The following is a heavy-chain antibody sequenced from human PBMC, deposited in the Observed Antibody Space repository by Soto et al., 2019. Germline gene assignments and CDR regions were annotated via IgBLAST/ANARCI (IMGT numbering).Heavy chain of an antibody. D-gene: IGHD6-13*01. CDR2: IWYDGSNK. J-gene: IGHJ4*02. CDR3: ARERYSSNDIYYFDY. Sequence: GGSLRLSCAASGFTFSSYGMHWVRQAPGKGLEWVAVIWYDGSNKYYADSVKGRFTISRDNSKNTLYLQMNSLRAEDTAVYYCARERYSSNDIYYFDYWGQGTLVTVSS. V-gene: IGHV3-33*01. CDR1: GFTFSSYG.